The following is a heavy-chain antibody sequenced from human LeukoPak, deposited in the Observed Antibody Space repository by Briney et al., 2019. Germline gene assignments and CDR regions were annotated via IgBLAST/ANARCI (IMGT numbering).Heavy chain of an antibody. CDR1: GGTFSSYA. V-gene: IGHV1-69*13. CDR2: IIPIFGTA. J-gene: IGHJ5*02. D-gene: IGHD3-22*01. Sequence: ASVKVSCKASGGTFSSYAISWVRQAPGQGLEWMGGIIPIFGTANYAQKFQGRVTITADESTSTAYMELSSLRSEDTAVYYCARDPHYYDSSGYSPWGQGTLVTVSS. CDR3: ARDPHYYDSSGYSP.